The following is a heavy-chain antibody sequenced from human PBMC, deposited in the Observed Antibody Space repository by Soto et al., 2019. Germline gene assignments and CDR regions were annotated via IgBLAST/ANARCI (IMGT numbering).Heavy chain of an antibody. Sequence: GASVKVSCKASGYTFTNYAIQWVRQAPGQSLEWLGWINAGNGNTRYSQKFQGRVTITRDTSTSTVYMELSSLKSEDTAVYYCAKAGSSGWYYYYYGMDVWGQGTTVTVSS. CDR3: AKAGSSGWYYYYYGMDV. J-gene: IGHJ6*02. D-gene: IGHD6-19*01. CDR2: INAGNGNT. CDR1: GYTFTNYA. V-gene: IGHV1-3*01.